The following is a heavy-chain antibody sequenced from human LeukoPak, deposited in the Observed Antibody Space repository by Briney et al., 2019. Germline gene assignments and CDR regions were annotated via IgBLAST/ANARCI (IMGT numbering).Heavy chain of an antibody. CDR1: GGSISSGGYY. D-gene: IGHD3-22*01. J-gene: IGHJ6*02. CDR2: IYYSGST. V-gene: IGHV4-31*03. CDR3: ARTYYYDSAVYYGMDV. Sequence: SETLSLTCTVSGGSISSGGYYWSWIRQHPGKGLEWIGYIYYSGSTYYNPSLKSRVTISVDTSKNQFSLKLSSVTAADTAVYYCARTYYYDSAVYYGMDVWGQGTTVTVSS.